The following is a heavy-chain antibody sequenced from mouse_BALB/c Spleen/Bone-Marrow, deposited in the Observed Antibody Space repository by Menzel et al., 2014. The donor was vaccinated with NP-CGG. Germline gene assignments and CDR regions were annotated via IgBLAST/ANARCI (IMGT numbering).Heavy chain of an antibody. J-gene: IGHJ3*01. Sequence: EVQGVESGGGLVQPGGSLKLSCAASGFTFSSCGMSWVRQTPDKRLELVATINSNGGSTYYPDSVKGRFTISRDNAKNTLYMQMSSLKSEDTAMYYCARDMITTRGFAYWGRGTLVTVSA. D-gene: IGHD2-4*01. CDR2: INSNGGST. CDR3: ARDMITTRGFAY. CDR1: GFTFSSCG. V-gene: IGHV5-6-3*01.